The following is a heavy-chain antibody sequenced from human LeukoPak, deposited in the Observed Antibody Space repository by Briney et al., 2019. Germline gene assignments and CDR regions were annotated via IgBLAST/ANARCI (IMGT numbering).Heavy chain of an antibody. J-gene: IGHJ4*02. V-gene: IGHV4-31*03. CDR3: SRLGHCNSDHCLDDY. CDR1: GGSISSGGYY. CDR2: IYYSGST. Sequence: SQTLSLTCTVSGGSISSGGYYWSWIRQHPGRGLEWIGYIYYSGSTYYNPSLKSRVTISVDTSKNQFSLKLSSVTAADTAVYYCSRLGHCNSDHCLDDYWGQGTLVTVSS. D-gene: IGHD2/OR15-2a*01.